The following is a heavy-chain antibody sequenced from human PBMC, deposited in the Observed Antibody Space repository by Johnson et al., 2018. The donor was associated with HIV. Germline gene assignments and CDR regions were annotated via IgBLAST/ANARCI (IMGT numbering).Heavy chain of an antibody. Sequence: VQLVESGGGVVRPGGSLRLSCAASGFTFEDYGMSWVRQAPGKGLEWVSGINWNGGSTGYADSVKGRFSISRDNAKKSLFLQMNSLRADDTALYYCARVRAAAVSDAFDIWGQGTMVTVSS. D-gene: IGHD6-13*01. V-gene: IGHV3-20*04. CDR3: ARVRAAAVSDAFDI. CDR1: GFTFEDYG. CDR2: INWNGGST. J-gene: IGHJ3*02.